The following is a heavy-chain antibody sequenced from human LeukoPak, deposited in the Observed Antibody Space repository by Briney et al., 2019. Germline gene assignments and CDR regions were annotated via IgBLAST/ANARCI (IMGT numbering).Heavy chain of an antibody. V-gene: IGHV4-34*01. J-gene: IGHJ3*02. CDR3: ARDLYYYDSSGYYQDAFDI. CDR1: GGSFSGYY. CDR2: INHSGST. D-gene: IGHD3-22*01. Sequence: PSETLSLTCAVYGGSFSGYYWSWIRQPPGKGLEWIGEINHSGSTNYNPSLKSRVTISVDTSKNQFSLKLSSVTAADTAVYYCARDLYYYDSSGYYQDAFDIWGQGTMVTVSS.